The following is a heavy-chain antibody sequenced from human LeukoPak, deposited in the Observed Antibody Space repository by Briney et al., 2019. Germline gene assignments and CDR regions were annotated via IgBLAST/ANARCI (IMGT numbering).Heavy chain of an antibody. D-gene: IGHD4-11*01. CDR3: AKDATAVIGTVYMDV. J-gene: IGHJ6*03. V-gene: IGHV3-48*03. CDR1: GFIFSNYE. Sequence: PGGSLRLSCAASGFIFSNYEMNWVRQAPGKGLEWISYINSGGTPTHYADSVKGRFTVSRDNAKNSLYLQMNSLRAEDTAVYYCAKDATAVIGTVYMDVWGKGTTVTISS. CDR2: INSGGTPT.